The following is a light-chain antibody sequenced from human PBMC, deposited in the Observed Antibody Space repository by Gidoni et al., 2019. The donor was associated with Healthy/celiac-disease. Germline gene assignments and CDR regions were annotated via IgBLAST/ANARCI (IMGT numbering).Light chain of an antibody. CDR2: DAS. V-gene: IGKV1-5*01. CDR1: QSISSW. CDR3: QQYNSYPWT. Sequence: DLQMTQSPSTLSASIGDRVTITCRASQSISSWLAWYRQKPGKAPKLLIYDASNLQSGVPSRFSGSGSGTEFTLTISSLQPDDFTTYYCQQYNSYPWTFGQGTKVEIK. J-gene: IGKJ1*01.